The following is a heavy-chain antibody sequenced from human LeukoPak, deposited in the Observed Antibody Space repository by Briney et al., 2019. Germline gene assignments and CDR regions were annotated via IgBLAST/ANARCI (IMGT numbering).Heavy chain of an antibody. Sequence: PGGSLRLSCTATGFTFSTYNMNWVRQAPGKGLEWVSSITSGTSYIYYPDSVKGRFTISRDSAKNSLYLQMNSLRAEDTAVYYCARETSYCSGGSCYYGMDVWGQGTTVTVSS. CDR3: ARETSYCSGGSCYYGMDV. J-gene: IGHJ6*02. V-gene: IGHV3-21*01. CDR2: ITSGTSYI. D-gene: IGHD2-15*01. CDR1: GFTFSTYN.